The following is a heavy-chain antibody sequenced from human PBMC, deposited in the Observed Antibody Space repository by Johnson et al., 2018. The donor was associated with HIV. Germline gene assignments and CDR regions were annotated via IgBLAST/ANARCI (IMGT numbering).Heavy chain of an antibody. CDR3: ARAVAKVGAGMSFDF. CDR1: GFTFSSYD. Sequence: VQLVESGGGLVQPGGSLRLSCAASGFTFSSYDMHWVRQATGKGLEWVSAIGTAGDTYYADSVKGRFPISRDNSKNTLYLQMNSLRSEDTAVYYCARAVAKVGAGMSFDFWGQGTMVTVSS. CDR2: IGTAGDT. D-gene: IGHD1-26*01. V-gene: IGHV3-13*01. J-gene: IGHJ3*01.